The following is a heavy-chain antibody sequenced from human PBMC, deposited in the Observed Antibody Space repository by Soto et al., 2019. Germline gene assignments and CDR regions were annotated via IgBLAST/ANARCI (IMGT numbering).Heavy chain of an antibody. CDR3: ARGRGEFAA. CDR1: GASLSDNY. D-gene: IGHD2-21*01. V-gene: IGHV4-34*01. Sequence: PSETLSLTCAVYGASLSDNYCNCLRQPPGRGLEWIGEINHSGNTNYNPSLRSRVTISIDTSKNQLSLNLRSVSAADTAVYYCARGRGEFAAWGQGTPVTVSS. J-gene: IGHJ5*02. CDR2: INHSGNT.